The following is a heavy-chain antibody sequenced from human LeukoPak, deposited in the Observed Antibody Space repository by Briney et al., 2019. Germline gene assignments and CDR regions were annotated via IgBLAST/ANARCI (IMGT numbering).Heavy chain of an antibody. CDR3: ARDRGCSSTSCYWFYYMDV. CDR2: IIPIFGTA. D-gene: IGHD2-2*01. J-gene: IGHJ6*03. Sequence: ASVKVSCKVSGYTLTELSMHWVRQAPGQGLEWMGGIIPIFGTANYAQKFQGRVTITADESTSTAYMELSSLRSEDTAVYYCARDRGCSSTSCYWFYYMDVWGKGTTVTVSS. CDR1: GYTLTELS. V-gene: IGHV1-69*13.